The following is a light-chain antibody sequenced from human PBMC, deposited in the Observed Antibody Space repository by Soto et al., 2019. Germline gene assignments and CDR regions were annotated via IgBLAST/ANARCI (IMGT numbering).Light chain of an antibody. V-gene: IGKV3-15*01. CDR3: QQYHSWPHT. J-gene: IGKJ2*01. Sequence: ETVLTQSPATLSVSPGERATFSCKASQSVTTNLAWYQQKPGQVPRLLIYGAFTRATGIPARFSGSGSGTEFTLSISSLQSEDFAIYHCQQYHSWPHTFGQGTKLELK. CDR1: QSVTTN. CDR2: GAF.